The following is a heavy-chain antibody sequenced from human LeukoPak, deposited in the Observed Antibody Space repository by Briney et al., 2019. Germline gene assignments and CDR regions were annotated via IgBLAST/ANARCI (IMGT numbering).Heavy chain of an antibody. V-gene: IGHV1-3*01. Sequence: ASVKVSCKASGYTFISHTMHWVRQVPGQSLEWMGWISAGNANTKYSQKFQGRVTISRDTSASTVYMELSSLRSEDTAVYYCARDRGDNWFDPWGQGTLVTVSS. CDR1: GYTFISHT. CDR3: ARDRGDNWFDP. CDR2: ISAGNANT. J-gene: IGHJ5*02.